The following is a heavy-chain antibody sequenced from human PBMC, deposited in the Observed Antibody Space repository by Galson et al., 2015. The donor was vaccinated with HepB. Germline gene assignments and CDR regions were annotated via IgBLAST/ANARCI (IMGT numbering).Heavy chain of an antibody. Sequence: SVKVSCKASEYTFAIHAIHWVRQAPGQRLQWMGWINVGNGDTKYSLNFQGRVTITWDTSATTAHMELSSLRSEDTAVYYCARVYDFHSLGHYYYSMDVWGKGTTVTVSS. J-gene: IGHJ6*03. CDR2: INVGNGDT. CDR3: ARVYDFHSLGHYYYSMDV. D-gene: IGHD3-3*01. CDR1: EYTFAIHA. V-gene: IGHV1-3*01.